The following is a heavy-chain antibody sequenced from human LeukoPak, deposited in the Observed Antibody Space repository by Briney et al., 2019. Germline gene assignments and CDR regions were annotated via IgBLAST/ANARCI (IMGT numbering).Heavy chain of an antibody. D-gene: IGHD6-19*01. CDR3: ARVRIAVRAEYFQH. V-gene: IGHV4-30-4*08. Sequence: SETLSLTCTVSGGSISSGDYFWSWIRQPPGKGLEWMGYIYYSGSTYYNPSLKSRVTMSVDRSKNQFSLKLSSVTAADTAVYYCARVRIAVRAEYFQHWGQGTLVTVSS. J-gene: IGHJ1*01. CDR2: IYYSGST. CDR1: GGSISSGDYF.